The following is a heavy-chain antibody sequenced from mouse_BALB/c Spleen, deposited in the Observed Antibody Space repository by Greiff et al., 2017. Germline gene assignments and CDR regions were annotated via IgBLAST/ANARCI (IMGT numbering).Heavy chain of an antibody. Sequence: DVKLVESGGGLVKPGGSLKLSCAASGFTFSSYAMSWVRQTPEKRLVWVASISSGGSTYYPDRVKGRITISRDNARNILYLQMSSLGSEDTAMYYCARVAPNAMDDWGQGTSVTVSS. V-gene: IGHV5-6-5*01. J-gene: IGHJ4*01. CDR1: GFTFSSYA. CDR3: ARVAPNAMDD. CDR2: ISSGGST.